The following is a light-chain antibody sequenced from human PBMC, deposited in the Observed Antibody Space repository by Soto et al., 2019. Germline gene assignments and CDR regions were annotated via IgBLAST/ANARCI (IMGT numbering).Light chain of an antibody. Sequence: EVVLTQSPGTLSLSPGERATLSCRASQSVSRSYLAWYQQKPGQAPRLLIYSTSRGATGIPDRFSGGGSGTDFTLTISRLEPEDFAVYYCQQYDTSPYSFGQGTKLEIK. CDR2: STS. CDR1: QSVSRSY. J-gene: IGKJ2*03. V-gene: IGKV3-20*01. CDR3: QQYDTSPYS.